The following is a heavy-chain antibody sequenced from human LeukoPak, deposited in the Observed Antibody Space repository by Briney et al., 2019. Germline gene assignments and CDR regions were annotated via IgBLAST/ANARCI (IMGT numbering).Heavy chain of an antibody. CDR3: ARLDSEWELLRSFDY. D-gene: IGHD1-26*01. Sequence: TLGESLKISCKGSGSSFTSYWIGWVRQMPGKGLEWMGIIYPGDSDTRYSPSFQCQVTISADKSISTAYLQWSSLKASDTAMYYCARLDSEWELLRSFDYWGQGTLVTVSS. CDR1: GSSFTSYW. J-gene: IGHJ4*02. CDR2: IYPGDSDT. V-gene: IGHV5-51*01.